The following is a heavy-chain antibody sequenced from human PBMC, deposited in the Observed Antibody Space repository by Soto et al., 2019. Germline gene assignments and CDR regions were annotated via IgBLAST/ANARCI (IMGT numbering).Heavy chain of an antibody. CDR2: IYYSGST. CDR1: GGSISSGGYY. Sequence: SETLSLTCTVSGGSISSGGYYWSWIRQHPGKGLEWIGYIYYSGSTYYNPSLKSRVTISVDTSKNQFSLKLSSVTAADTAVYYCARGVIFRLDVWGQGTTVTVSS. J-gene: IGHJ6*02. D-gene: IGHD3-10*01. V-gene: IGHV4-31*03. CDR3: ARGVIFRLDV.